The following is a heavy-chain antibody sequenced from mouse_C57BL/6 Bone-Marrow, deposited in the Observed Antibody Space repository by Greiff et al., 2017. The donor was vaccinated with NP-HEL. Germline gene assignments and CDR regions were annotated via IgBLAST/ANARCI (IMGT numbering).Heavy chain of an antibody. CDR1: GYTFTSYW. J-gene: IGHJ1*03. CDR3: ARPNHYGSSYGYFDV. CDR2: IYPGSGST. D-gene: IGHD1-1*01. Sequence: VQLQQPGAELVKPGASVKMSCKASGYTFTSYWITWVKQRPGQGLEWIGEIYPGSGSTNYNEKFKSKATMTVDTSSSTAYMQLSSLTSEDSAVYYCARPNHYGSSYGYFDVWGTGTTVTVSS. V-gene: IGHV1-55*01.